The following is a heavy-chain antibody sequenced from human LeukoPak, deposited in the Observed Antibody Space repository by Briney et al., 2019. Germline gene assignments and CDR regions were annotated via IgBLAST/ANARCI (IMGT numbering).Heavy chain of an antibody. CDR3: ARDTGLRNTVFGHRGVYFDY. Sequence: GASVKVSCKASGYSFTTYFVHWVRQAPGQGLEWMGVINPSTGTKTYAQKFQGRVTMTRDTSTSTVYMELSSLISEDTAVYYCARDTGLRNTVFGHRGVYFDYWGQGTLVTVSS. V-gene: IGHV1-46*01. J-gene: IGHJ4*02. D-gene: IGHD3-3*01. CDR2: INPSTGTK. CDR1: GYSFTTYF.